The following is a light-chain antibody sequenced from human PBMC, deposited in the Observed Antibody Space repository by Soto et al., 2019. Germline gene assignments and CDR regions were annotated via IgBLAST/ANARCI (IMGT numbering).Light chain of an antibody. Sequence: EIVMTQSPATLSVSPGERVTLSCRASQSVSSKLAWYQQKPGQAPRLLIYDASTRATGIPARFSGSGSGTEFTLTISSLQSEDFVVYCCQQYDSWPPTFGQGAKVEIE. CDR2: DAS. J-gene: IGKJ1*01. V-gene: IGKV3-15*01. CDR3: QQYDSWPPT. CDR1: QSVSSK.